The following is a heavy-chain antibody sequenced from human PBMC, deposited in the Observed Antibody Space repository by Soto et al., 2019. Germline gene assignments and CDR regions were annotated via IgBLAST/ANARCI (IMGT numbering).Heavy chain of an antibody. V-gene: IGHV3-30*18. CDR1: GFTFSSYG. CDR3: AKDLQYSSSALHY. D-gene: IGHD6-6*01. CDR2: ISYDGSNK. Sequence: QVQLVESGGGVVQPGRSLRLSCAASGFTFSSYGMHWVRQAPGKGLEWVAVISYDGSNKYYADSVKCRFTISRDNSKNTLYLQMNSLRAEDTAVYYCAKDLQYSSSALHYWGQGTLVTVSS. J-gene: IGHJ4*02.